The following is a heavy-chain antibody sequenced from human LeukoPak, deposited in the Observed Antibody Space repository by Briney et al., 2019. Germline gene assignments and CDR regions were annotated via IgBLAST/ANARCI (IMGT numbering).Heavy chain of an antibody. CDR1: GYSFTTYW. D-gene: IGHD2-15*01. V-gene: IGHV5-51*01. CDR2: IYPGDSDT. CDR3: ARARYCSGGSCYAEY. Sequence: GESLKISCKGSGYSFTTYWIGWVRQMSGKGLEWMGIIYPGDSDTRYSPSFQGQVTISADKSIGTAYLQWSSLKASDTAMYYCARARYCSGGSCYAEYWGQGTLVTVSS. J-gene: IGHJ4*02.